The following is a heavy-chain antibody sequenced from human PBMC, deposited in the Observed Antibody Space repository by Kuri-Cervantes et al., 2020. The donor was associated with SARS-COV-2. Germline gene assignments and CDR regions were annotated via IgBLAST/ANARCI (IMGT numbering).Heavy chain of an antibody. J-gene: IGHJ4*02. D-gene: IGHD6-13*01. V-gene: IGHV3-15*07. Sequence: GESLKISCAASGFTFSNAWMNWVRQAPGKGLEWVGRIKSKTDGGTTDYAAPVKGRFTISRDDSKNTLYLQMNSLKTEDTAVYYCTTDSSSSWHVDYWGQGTLVTVS. CDR3: TTDSSSSWHVDY. CDR2: IKSKTDGGTT. CDR1: GFTFSNAW.